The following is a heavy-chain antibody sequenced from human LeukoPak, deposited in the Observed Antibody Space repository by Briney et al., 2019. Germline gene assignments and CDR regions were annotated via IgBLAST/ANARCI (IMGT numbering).Heavy chain of an antibody. CDR2: IYTSGST. J-gene: IGHJ6*03. CDR3: AGARNYYYYYMDV. V-gene: IGHV4-61*02. CDR1: GGSISSGSYY. Sequence: PSETLSLTCTVSGGSISSGSYYWSWIRQPAGKGLEWIGRIYTSGSTNYNPSLKSRVTISVDTSKNQFSLKLSSVTAADTAVYYCAGARNYYYYYMDVWGKGTTVTISS.